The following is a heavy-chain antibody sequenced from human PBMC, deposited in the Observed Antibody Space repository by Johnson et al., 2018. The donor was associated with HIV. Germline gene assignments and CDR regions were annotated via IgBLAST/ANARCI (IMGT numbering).Heavy chain of an antibody. CDR3: ARGSYDGDAFDI. Sequence: QVQLVESGGGLIQPGGSLGLSCAASGFNVSTNNMNWVRQAPGKGLEWVAVIWYDGSNKYYADSVKGRFTISRDNSKNTLYLQMNSLRAGDTALYYCARGSYDGDAFDIWGQGTMVTVSS. CDR2: IWYDGSNK. J-gene: IGHJ3*02. CDR1: GFNVSTNN. D-gene: IGHD1-26*01. V-gene: IGHV3-33*08.